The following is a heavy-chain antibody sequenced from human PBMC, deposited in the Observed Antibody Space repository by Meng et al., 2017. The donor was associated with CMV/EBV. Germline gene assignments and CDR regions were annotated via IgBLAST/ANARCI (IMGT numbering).Heavy chain of an antibody. V-gene: IGHV4-39*07. J-gene: IGHJ6*02. Sequence: SETLSLTCTVSGGSISSSSYYWGWIRQPPGKGLEWIGSIYYSGSTYYNPSLKSRVTISVDTSKNQFSLKLSSVTAADTAVYYCARADAIVVVPAAILDYYYGMDVWGQGTTVTVSS. D-gene: IGHD2-2*01. CDR3: ARADAIVVVPAAILDYYYGMDV. CDR1: GGSISSSSYY. CDR2: IYYSGST.